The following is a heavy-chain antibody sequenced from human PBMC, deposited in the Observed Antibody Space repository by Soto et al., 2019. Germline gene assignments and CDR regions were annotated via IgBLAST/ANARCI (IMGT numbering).Heavy chain of an antibody. CDR3: ARAPYCSGGSCYRDYYYGMDV. Sequence: QVQLQESGPGLVKPSETLSLTCTVSGGSISSYYWSWIRQPAGKGLEWIGRIYTSGSTNYNPSLKRRVTMSVDTSKNRFSLKLSSVTAADTAVYYCARAPYCSGGSCYRDYYYGMDVWGQGTTVTVSS. CDR2: IYTSGST. J-gene: IGHJ6*02. CDR1: GGSISSYY. D-gene: IGHD2-15*01. V-gene: IGHV4-4*07.